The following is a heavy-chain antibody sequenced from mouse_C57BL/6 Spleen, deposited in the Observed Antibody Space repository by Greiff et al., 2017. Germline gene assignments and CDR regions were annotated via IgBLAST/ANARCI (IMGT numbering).Heavy chain of an antibody. CDR3: ARVDGGYFDV. Sequence: VKLQQPGAELVKPGASVKMSCKASGYTFTSYWITWVKQRPGQGLEWIGDIYPGSGSTNYNEKFKSKATLTVDTSSSTAYMQLSSLTSEDSAVYYCARVDGGYFDVWGTGTTLTVSS. V-gene: IGHV1-55*01. D-gene: IGHD1-2*01. J-gene: IGHJ1*03. CDR1: GYTFTSYW. CDR2: IYPGSGST.